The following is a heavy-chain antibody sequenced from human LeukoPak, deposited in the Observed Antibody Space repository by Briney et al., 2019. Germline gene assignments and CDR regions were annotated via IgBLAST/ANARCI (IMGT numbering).Heavy chain of an antibody. Sequence: GGSLRLSCAASGFTFSSYGMHWVRQAPGKGLEWVANIKQDGSEKYYVDSVKGRFTISRDNAKNSLYLQMNSLRAEDTAIYYCARTDSSGYFDYWGQGTLVTVSS. CDR2: IKQDGSEK. D-gene: IGHD3-22*01. J-gene: IGHJ4*02. V-gene: IGHV3-7*01. CDR3: ARTDSSGYFDY. CDR1: GFTFSSYG.